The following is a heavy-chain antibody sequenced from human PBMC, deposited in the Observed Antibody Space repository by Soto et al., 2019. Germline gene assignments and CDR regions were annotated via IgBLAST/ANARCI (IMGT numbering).Heavy chain of an antibody. CDR1: GFTFSSYG. CDR2: IWYDGSNK. Sequence: PVGSLRLSCAASGFTFSSYGMHWVRQAPGKGLEWVAVIWYDGSNKYYADSVKGRFTISRDNSKNTLYLQMNSLRAEDTAVYYCARVESGCSSTSCYPRYGMDVWGQGTTVTVSS. CDR3: ARVESGCSSTSCYPRYGMDV. V-gene: IGHV3-33*01. D-gene: IGHD2-2*01. J-gene: IGHJ6*02.